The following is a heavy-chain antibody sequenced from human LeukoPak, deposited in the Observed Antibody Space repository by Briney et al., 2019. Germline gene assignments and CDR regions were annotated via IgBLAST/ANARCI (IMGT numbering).Heavy chain of an antibody. Sequence: SETLSLTCTVSGYSISSGYYWGWLRQPPGKGLEWIGSIYHSGSTYYNPSLKSQVTISVDMSKNQFSLRLSSVTAADTAMYYCVKSGGYGLIDYWGQGTLVTVSS. CDR3: VKSGGYGLIDY. J-gene: IGHJ4*02. V-gene: IGHV4-38-2*02. D-gene: IGHD6-19*01. CDR1: GYSISSGYY. CDR2: IYHSGST.